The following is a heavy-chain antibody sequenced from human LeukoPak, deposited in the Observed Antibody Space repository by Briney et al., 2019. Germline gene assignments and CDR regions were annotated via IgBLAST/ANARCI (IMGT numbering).Heavy chain of an antibody. CDR1: GFIVSGDF. CDR3: AKDLLYSSGFSDY. V-gene: IGHV3-23*01. CDR2: ISGSGGST. D-gene: IGHD6-19*01. J-gene: IGHJ4*02. Sequence: GGSLRLSCAASGFIVSGDFMSWVREAPGKGLEWVSAISGSGGSTYYADSVRGRFTISRDNSKNTLYLQMNSLRAEDTAVYYCAKDLLYSSGFSDYWGQGTLDTVSS.